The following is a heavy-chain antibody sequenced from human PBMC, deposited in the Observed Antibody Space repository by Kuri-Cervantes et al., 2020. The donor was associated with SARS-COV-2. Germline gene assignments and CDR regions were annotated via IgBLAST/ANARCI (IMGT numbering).Heavy chain of an antibody. CDR1: GFTFNNYA. V-gene: IGHV3-23*01. CDR2: ITGDGTST. J-gene: IGHJ4*02. CDR3: AKGPRRNCSGGSCYYIAWFWGY. D-gene: IGHD2-15*01. Sequence: LSLTCAASGFTFNNYAMTWVRQAPGKGLEWVSGITGDGTSTYYADSVKGRFTLSRDNAKNVLFLQMNSLRAEDTAVYYCAKGPRRNCSGGSCYYIAWFWGYWGQGTLVTVSS.